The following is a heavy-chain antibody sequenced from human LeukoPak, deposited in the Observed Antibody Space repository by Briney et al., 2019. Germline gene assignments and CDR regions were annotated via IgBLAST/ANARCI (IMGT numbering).Heavy chain of an antibody. Sequence: GGSLRLSCAASGFTFSNSAMSWVRQAPGKGLEWVSSISASGPNTYYPDSVKGRFTISRDNSKNTLYLQLNSLRAEDTAVYYCAKGKSHWRDAFDAWGQGTMVTVSS. CDR3: AKGKSHWRDAFDA. CDR1: GFTFSNSA. D-gene: IGHD1-1*01. CDR2: ISASGPNT. J-gene: IGHJ3*01. V-gene: IGHV3-23*01.